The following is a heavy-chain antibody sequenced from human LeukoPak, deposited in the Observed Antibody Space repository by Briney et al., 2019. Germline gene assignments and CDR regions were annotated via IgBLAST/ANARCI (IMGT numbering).Heavy chain of an antibody. Sequence: PAGSLRLSCAASGFTFISYWMHWVRHAAGKGLVWVSRINGYGSSTDFADSVKGRFTISRDNAKNTLYLQMNSLRAEDTAVYYCARDAPGNTALDYWGQGTLVTVSS. CDR2: INGYGSST. CDR1: GFTFISYW. CDR3: ARDAPGNTALDY. V-gene: IGHV3-74*01. D-gene: IGHD5-18*01. J-gene: IGHJ4*02.